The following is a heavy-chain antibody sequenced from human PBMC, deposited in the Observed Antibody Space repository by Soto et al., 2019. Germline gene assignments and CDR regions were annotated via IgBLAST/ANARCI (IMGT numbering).Heavy chain of an antibody. CDR3: ARGYCSSTSCYKWRNYYYYGMDV. CDR2: IIPIFGTA. Sequence: SVKVSCKASGGTFSSYAISWVRQAPGQGLEWMGGIIPIFGTANYAQKFQGRVTITADESTSTAYMELSSLRSEDTAVYYYARGYCSSTSCYKWRNYYYYGMDVCGQGTTVTVS. V-gene: IGHV1-69*13. CDR1: GGTFSSYA. J-gene: IGHJ6*02. D-gene: IGHD2-2*02.